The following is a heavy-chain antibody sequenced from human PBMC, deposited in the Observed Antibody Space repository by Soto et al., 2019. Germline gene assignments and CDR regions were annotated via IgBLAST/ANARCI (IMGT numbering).Heavy chain of an antibody. D-gene: IGHD3-22*01. Sequence: PGGSLRLSCAASGFTVSSNYMSWVRQAPGKGLEWVSVIYSGGSTYYADSVKGRFTISRDNSKNTLYLQMNSLRAEDTAVYYCARDRFEYDSSGYSSVFDYWGQGTLVTVSS. CDR2: IYSGGST. CDR3: ARDRFEYDSSGYSSVFDY. V-gene: IGHV3-66*01. J-gene: IGHJ4*02. CDR1: GFTVSSNY.